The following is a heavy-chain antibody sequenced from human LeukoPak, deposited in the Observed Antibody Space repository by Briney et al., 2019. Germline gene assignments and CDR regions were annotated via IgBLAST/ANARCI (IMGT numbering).Heavy chain of an antibody. J-gene: IGHJ4*02. CDR2: ISSSSSYI. V-gene: IGHV3-21*01. CDR1: GFTFSSYS. CDR3: ARDLGYCSSTSCYSYYFDY. Sequence: PGGPLRLFCAASGFTFSSYSMNWVRQAPGKGLEWVSSISSSSSYIYYADSVKGRFTISRDNAKNSLYLQMNSLRADDTAVYYCARDLGYCSSTSCYSYYFDYWGQGTLVTVSS. D-gene: IGHD2-2*01.